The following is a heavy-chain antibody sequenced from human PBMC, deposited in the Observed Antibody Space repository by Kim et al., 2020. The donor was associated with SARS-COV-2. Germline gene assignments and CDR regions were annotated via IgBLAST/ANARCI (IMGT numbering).Heavy chain of an antibody. J-gene: IGHJ5*02. CDR1: GGSFSGYY. CDR3: ARGRGITIFGVVIQRGGKWFDP. D-gene: IGHD3-3*01. Sequence: SETLSLTCAVYGGSFSGYYWSWIRQPPGKGLEWIGEINHSGSTNYNPSLKSRVTISVDTSKNQFSLKLSSVTAADTAVYYCARGRGITIFGVVIQRGGKWFDPWGQGTLVTVSS. CDR2: INHSGST. V-gene: IGHV4-34*01.